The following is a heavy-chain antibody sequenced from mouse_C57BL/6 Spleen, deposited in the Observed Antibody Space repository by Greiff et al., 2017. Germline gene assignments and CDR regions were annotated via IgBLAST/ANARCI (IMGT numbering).Heavy chain of an antibody. CDR2: IDPEDGET. CDR3: ARAPPYYGSSYGYFDY. V-gene: IGHV14-2*01. Sequence: EVMLVESGAELVKPGASVKLSCTASGFNIKDYYMHWVKQRTEQGLEWIGRIDPEDGETKYATKFQGKATITADTSSNTAYLQLSSLTSEDTAVYYCARAPPYYGSSYGYFDYWGQGTTLTVSS. D-gene: IGHD1-1*01. CDR1: GFNIKDYY. J-gene: IGHJ2*01.